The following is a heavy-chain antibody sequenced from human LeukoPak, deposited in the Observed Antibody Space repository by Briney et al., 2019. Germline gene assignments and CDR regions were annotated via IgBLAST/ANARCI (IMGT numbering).Heavy chain of an antibody. CDR1: GGTFSGYA. Sequence: SVKVSCKASGGTFSGYAISWVRQAPGQGLEWMGRIIPILGIANYAQKFQGRVTITADKSTSTAYMELSSLRSEDTAVYYCARDEAGSTSCSPCWFDPWGQGTLVNVSS. CDR3: ARDEAGSTSCSPCWFDP. CDR2: IIPILGIA. J-gene: IGHJ5*02. D-gene: IGHD2-2*01. V-gene: IGHV1-69*04.